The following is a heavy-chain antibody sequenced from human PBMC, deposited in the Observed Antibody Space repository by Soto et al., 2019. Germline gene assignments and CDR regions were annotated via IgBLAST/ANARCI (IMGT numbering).Heavy chain of an antibody. CDR1: VVSIKNYF. D-gene: IGHD2-8*01. CDR3: ARAERFGVRISSLDL. Sequence: SETLSLTCTFSVVSIKNYFWSCIRHSPGKWLEWMGYVYSTGSTHYNPSLKSRLTMSVDTSKSHFSLRLTSVTTADTATYYCARAERFGVRISSLDLRGQGIRVTL. CDR2: VYSTGST. J-gene: IGHJ4*02. V-gene: IGHV4-59*01.